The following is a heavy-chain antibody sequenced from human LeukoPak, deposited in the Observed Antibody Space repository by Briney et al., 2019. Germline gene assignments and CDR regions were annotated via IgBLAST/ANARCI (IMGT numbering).Heavy chain of an antibody. D-gene: IGHD1-7*01. Sequence: GGSLRLSCAASGFTVSGSYMSWVRQAPGKGLEWVSVIYSGGNTYYADSVKGRFTISRDNSKNTLYLQMNSLRAEDTAVYYCAKNQPADNWNYQRYWGQGTLVTVSS. CDR3: AKNQPADNWNYQRY. CDR2: IYSGGNT. CDR1: GFTVSGSY. V-gene: IGHV3-66*01. J-gene: IGHJ4*02.